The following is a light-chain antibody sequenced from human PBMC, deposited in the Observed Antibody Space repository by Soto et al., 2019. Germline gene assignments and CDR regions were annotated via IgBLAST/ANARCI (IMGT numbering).Light chain of an antibody. CDR2: EVS. V-gene: IGLV2-8*01. CDR1: SSDIGADNH. CDR3: SSYAGINNWV. Sequence: QSVLTQPPSASGSPGQSVTISCTGTSSDIGADNHVSWYQQHPGKAPKLMIYEVSERPSGVPDRFSGSKSGNTASLTVSGLTAEDVADYYCSSYAGINNWVFGGGTKLTVL. J-gene: IGLJ3*02.